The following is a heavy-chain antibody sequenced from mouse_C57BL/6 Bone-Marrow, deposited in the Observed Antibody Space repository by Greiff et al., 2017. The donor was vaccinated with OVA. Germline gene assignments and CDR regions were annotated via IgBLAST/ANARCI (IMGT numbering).Heavy chain of an antibody. J-gene: IGHJ4*01. Sequence: DVKLVESGGGLVQPGESLKLSCESNEYEFPSHDMSWVRKTPEKRLELVAAINSDGGSTYYPDTMERRFIISRDNTKKTLYLQMSSLRSEDTALYYCANITTVVAPYAMDYWGQGTSVTVSS. V-gene: IGHV5-2*01. CDR1: EYEFPSHD. D-gene: IGHD1-1*01. CDR3: ANITTVVAPYAMDY. CDR2: INSDGGST.